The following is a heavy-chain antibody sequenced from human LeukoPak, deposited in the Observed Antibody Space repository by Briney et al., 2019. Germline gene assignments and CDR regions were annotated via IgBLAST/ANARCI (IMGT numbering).Heavy chain of an antibody. J-gene: IGHJ3*02. CDR1: GFTFSSYG. CDR3: AKGGLLWFGELLLAFDI. V-gene: IGHV3-23*01. D-gene: IGHD3-10*01. CDR2: ISGGGGTT. Sequence: PGGTLRLSCAASGFTFSSYGMSWVRQAPGKGLEWVSAISGGGGTTYYTDSVKGRFTISRDNSKNTLYLQMNSLRAEDTAVYYCAKGGLLWFGELLLAFDIWGQGTMVTVSS.